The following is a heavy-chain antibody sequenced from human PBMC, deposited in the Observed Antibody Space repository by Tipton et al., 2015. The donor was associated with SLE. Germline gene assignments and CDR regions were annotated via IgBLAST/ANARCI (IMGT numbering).Heavy chain of an antibody. Sequence: LRLSCTVSGGSISSYYWSWIRQPAGKGLEWIGYIYTSGSTNYNPSLKSRVTISVDTSKNQFSLKLSSVTAADTAVYYCAAAGGSGSNDAFDIWGQGTMVTVSS. V-gene: IGHV4-4*09. CDR2: IYTSGST. D-gene: IGHD3-10*01. CDR1: GGSISSYY. J-gene: IGHJ3*02. CDR3: AAAGGSGSNDAFDI.